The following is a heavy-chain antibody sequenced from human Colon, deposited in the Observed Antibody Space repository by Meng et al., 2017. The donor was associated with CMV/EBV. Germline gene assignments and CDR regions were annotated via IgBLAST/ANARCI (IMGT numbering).Heavy chain of an antibody. CDR2: MRFDGSKT. CDR3: ASLLGRLVGASSDVDR. V-gene: IGHV3-30*02. J-gene: IGHJ5*02. Sequence: GESRKISGAASGFSFREFDMHWVRQAPGKGLEGVAFMRFDGSKTSLAESVKGRFIISRDDSKNTLSLPINSLRADDTAVYYCASLLGRLVGASSDVDRWGQGTLVTVSS. D-gene: IGHD1-26*01. CDR1: GFSFREFD.